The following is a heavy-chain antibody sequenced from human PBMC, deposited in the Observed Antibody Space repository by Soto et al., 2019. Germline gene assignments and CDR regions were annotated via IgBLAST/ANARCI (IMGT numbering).Heavy chain of an antibody. V-gene: IGHV4-39*01. J-gene: IGHJ4*02. CDR2: IYYSGST. CDR1: GGSISSSSYY. CDR3: ATEVTTRDY. D-gene: IGHD4-17*01. Sequence: PSETLSLTCTVSGGSISSSSYYWGWIRQPPGKGLEWIGSIYYSGSTYYNPSLKSRVTISVDTSKNQFSLKLSSVTAADTAVYYCATEVTTRDYWGQGTLVTVSS.